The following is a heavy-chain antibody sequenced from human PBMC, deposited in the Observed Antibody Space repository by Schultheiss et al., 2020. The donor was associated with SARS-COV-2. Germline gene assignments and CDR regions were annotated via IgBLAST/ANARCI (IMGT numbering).Heavy chain of an antibody. J-gene: IGHJ6*03. CDR2: ISSSGSTI. V-gene: IGHV3-48*03. CDR3: ARDGGDFWSGCYMDV. Sequence: GGSLRLSCAASGFTVSSYEMNWVRQAPGKGLEWVSYISSSGSTIYYADSVKGRFTISRDNAKNSLYLQMNSLRAEDTAVYYCARDGGDFWSGCYMDVWGKGTTVTVSS. CDR1: GFTVSSYE. D-gene: IGHD3-3*01.